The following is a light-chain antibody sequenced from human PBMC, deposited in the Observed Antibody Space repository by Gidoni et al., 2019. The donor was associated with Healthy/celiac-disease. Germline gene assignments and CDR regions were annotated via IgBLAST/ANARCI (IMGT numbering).Light chain of an antibody. V-gene: IGLV2-14*01. Sequence: QSALTQPASVSGSPGQSITISCTGTSSDVGGYNYVSWYQQHPGKAPKLMTYDVSNRPSGVSNRFSGSKSGNTASLTISGLQAEDEADYYCSSYTSSSTPVVFDGGTKLTVL. CDR2: DVS. CDR3: SSYTSSSTPVV. CDR1: SSDVGGYNY. J-gene: IGLJ2*01.